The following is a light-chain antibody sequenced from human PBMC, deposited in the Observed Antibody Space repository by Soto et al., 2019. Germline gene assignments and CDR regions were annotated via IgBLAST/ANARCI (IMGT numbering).Light chain of an antibody. CDR3: SSYAGSNNFYV. J-gene: IGLJ1*01. V-gene: IGLV2-8*01. CDR1: SNDVGGYNY. CDR2: EVS. Sequence: QSVLTQPPSASGSPGQPVTISCTGTSNDVGGYNYVSWYQQHPGKAPKLMIYEVSKRPSGVPDRFSGSKSGNTAYLTFSGFQAEDEADYYYSSYAGSNNFYVFGTGTKVTVL.